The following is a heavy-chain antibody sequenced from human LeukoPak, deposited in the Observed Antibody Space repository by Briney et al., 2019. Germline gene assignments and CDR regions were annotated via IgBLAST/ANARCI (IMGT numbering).Heavy chain of an antibody. CDR1: GFTFSSYG. V-gene: IGHV3-30*18. D-gene: IGHD3/OR15-3a*01. Sequence: GRSLRLSCAASGFTFSSYGMHWVRQAPDKGLEWVAVISYDGSNKYYADSVKGRFTISRDNSKNTLYLQMNSLRAEDTAVYYCAKVDGDYWGQGTLVTVSS. CDR2: ISYDGSNK. CDR3: AKVDGDY. J-gene: IGHJ4*02.